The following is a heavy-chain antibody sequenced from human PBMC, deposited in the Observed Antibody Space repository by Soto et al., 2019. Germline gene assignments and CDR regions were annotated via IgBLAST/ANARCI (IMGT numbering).Heavy chain of an antibody. CDR2: ISYDGNTK. Sequence: QAQLVESGGGVVQPGRSLRLSCAASGFTLSSYGMYWVRQAPGKGLEWVAVISYDGNTKYYGDFVKGRFTISRDNSKDTLYMQMNSLRAKDTAVYYCANSPGRALTGSHYWGQGTLVTVSS. D-gene: IGHD7-27*01. V-gene: IGHV3-30*18. CDR3: ANSPGRALTGSHY. CDR1: GFTLSSYG. J-gene: IGHJ4*02.